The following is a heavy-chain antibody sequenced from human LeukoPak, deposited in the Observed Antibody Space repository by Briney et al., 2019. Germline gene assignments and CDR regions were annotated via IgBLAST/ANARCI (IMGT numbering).Heavy chain of an antibody. CDR2: IRSKANSYAT. CDR3: TRLAIDYYDSSGYYEYYFDY. D-gene: IGHD3-22*01. V-gene: IGHV3-73*01. J-gene: IGHJ4*02. Sequence: QPGGSLRLSCAASGFTFSSYAMTWVRQASGKGLEWVGRIRSKANSYATAYAASVKGRFTISRDDSKNTAYLQMNSLKTEDTAVYYCTRLAIDYYDSSGYYEYYFDYWGQGTLVTVSS. CDR1: GFTFSSYA.